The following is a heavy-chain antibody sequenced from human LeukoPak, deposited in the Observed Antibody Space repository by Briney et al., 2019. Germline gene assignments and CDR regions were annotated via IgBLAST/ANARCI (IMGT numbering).Heavy chain of an antibody. V-gene: IGHV1-2*02. Sequence: ASVNVSCKASGYTFSDYYMHWVRQAPGQGXDWMGWINPYSGGTNYAEKFQGRVTMTRDTSITTAYMELSSLRSDDTAMYSCATLRRSGWYIGDWGQGTLVTVSS. CDR3: ATLRRSGWYIGD. J-gene: IGHJ4*02. CDR1: GYTFSDYY. D-gene: IGHD6-19*01. CDR2: INPYSGGT.